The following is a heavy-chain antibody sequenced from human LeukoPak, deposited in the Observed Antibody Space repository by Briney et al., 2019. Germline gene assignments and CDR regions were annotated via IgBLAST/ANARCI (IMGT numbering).Heavy chain of an antibody. CDR3: ARYIAAAEHIDY. J-gene: IGHJ4*02. D-gene: IGHD6-13*01. CDR1: GGSISSSSYY. Sequence: SETLSLTCTVSGGSISSSSYYWGWIRQPPGKGLEWIGSIYYSGSTYYNPSLKSRVTISVDTSKNQFSLKLSSVTAADTAVYYCARYIAAAEHIDYWGQGTLVTVSS. V-gene: IGHV4-39*07. CDR2: IYYSGST.